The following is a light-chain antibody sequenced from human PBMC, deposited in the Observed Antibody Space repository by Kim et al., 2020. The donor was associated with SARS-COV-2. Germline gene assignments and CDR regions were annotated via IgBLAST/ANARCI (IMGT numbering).Light chain of an antibody. V-gene: IGKV1-6*01. J-gene: IGKJ4*01. CDR2: VTS. CDR3: LQDYDYPLT. CDR1: QGIRND. Sequence: AIQMTQSPSSLSASVGDRVTITCRASQGIRNDLGWYQQKPGRAPNLPIYVTSTLQSGVPSRFSGSGSGTDFTLTISSLQPEDVATYYCLQDYDYPLTFGGGTKVDIK.